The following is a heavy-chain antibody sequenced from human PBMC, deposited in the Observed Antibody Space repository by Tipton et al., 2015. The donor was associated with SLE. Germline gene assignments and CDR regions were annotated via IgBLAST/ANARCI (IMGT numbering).Heavy chain of an antibody. Sequence: SLRLSCAVSGYPISSGYYWGWIRQVPGKGLEWVANIKEDGSEKYYVDSVKGRFTISRDNAKNSLYLHMNSLRAEDTAVYYCPCSGCPAGWGQGTLVIVSS. D-gene: IGHD6-19*01. CDR1: GYPISSGYY. J-gene: IGHJ4*02. V-gene: IGHV3-7*01. CDR3: PCSGCPAG. CDR2: IKEDGSEK.